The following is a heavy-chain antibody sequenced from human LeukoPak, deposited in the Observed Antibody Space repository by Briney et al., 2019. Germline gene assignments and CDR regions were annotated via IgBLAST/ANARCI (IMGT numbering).Heavy chain of an antibody. J-gene: IGHJ4*02. CDR2: ISSSSSYI. V-gene: IGHV3-21*01. Sequence: GGSLRLSCAASGFTFRSYSMNWVRQAPGKGLEWVSSISSSSSYIYYGDSVKGRFTISRDNAKNSLYLQMNSLRAEDTAVYYCANTGSGSYYNAYWGQGTLVTVSS. CDR3: ANTGSGSYYNAY. D-gene: IGHD3-10*01. CDR1: GFTFRSYS.